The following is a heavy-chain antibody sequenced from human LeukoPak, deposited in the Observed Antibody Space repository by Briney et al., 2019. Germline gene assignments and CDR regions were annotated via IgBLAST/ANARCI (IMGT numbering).Heavy chain of an antibody. CDR2: INHSGST. J-gene: IGHJ4*02. V-gene: IGHV4-34*01. D-gene: IGHD2-2*01. CDR3: ARAGRGRDVVPAAEPGDY. CDR1: GGSFSGYY. Sequence: ASETLSLTCAVYGGSFSGYYWSWIRQPPGKGLEWIGEINHSGSTNYNPSLKSRVTISVDTSKNQFSLKLSSVTAADTAVYYCARAGRGRDVVPAAEPGDYWGQGTLVTVSS.